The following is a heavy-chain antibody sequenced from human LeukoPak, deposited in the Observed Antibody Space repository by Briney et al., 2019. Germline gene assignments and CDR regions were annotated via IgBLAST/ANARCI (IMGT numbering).Heavy chain of an antibody. V-gene: IGHV3-30-3*02. CDR3: AKRLSWVKGSHDYFDY. J-gene: IGHJ4*02. Sequence: GGSLRLSCAASGFTFSSYAMHWVRQAAGKGLEWVAVISYDGSNKYYADSVKGRFTISRDNSKNTLYLQMNSLRAEDTAVYYCAKRLSWVKGSHDYFDYWGQGTLVTVSS. CDR1: GFTFSSYA. D-gene: IGHD1-26*01. CDR2: ISYDGSNK.